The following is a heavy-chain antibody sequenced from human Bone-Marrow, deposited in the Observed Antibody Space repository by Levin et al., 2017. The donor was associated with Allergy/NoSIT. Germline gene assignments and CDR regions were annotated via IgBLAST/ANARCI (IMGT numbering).Heavy chain of an antibody. CDR3: ATDHESSGWPTFDL. D-gene: IGHD6-19*01. CDR1: GFTFTRFA. CDR2: FANTAKT. V-gene: IGHV3-23*05. J-gene: IGHJ4*02. Sequence: AGGSLRLSCAASGFTFTRFALSWVRQVPGKGLEWVASFANTAKTYYADSVMGRFTISRDTSTNTLFLQMNSLRAEDTAVYFCATDHESSGWPTFDLWGQGTLVTVSS.